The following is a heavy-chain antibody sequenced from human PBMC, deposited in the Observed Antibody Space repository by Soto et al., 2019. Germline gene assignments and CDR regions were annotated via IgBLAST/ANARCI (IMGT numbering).Heavy chain of an antibody. J-gene: IGHJ5*02. V-gene: IGHV1-18*04. D-gene: IGHD2-2*01. Sequence: ASVKVSCKASGYTFTSYGISWVRQAPGQGLEWMGWISSYNGNTNYAQKVQGRVTMTTDKSTSTTYMELRSLRSDDTAVYYCARGPRYCRSTSCFSGVTWFDPWG. CDR3: ARGPRYCRSTSCFSGVTWFDP. CDR1: GYTFTSYG. CDR2: ISSYNGNT.